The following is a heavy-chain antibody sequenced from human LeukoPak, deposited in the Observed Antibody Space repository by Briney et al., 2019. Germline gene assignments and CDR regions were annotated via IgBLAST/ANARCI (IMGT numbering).Heavy chain of an antibody. CDR1: GFIVSDNY. CDR3: ARIEWERLGRAFDI. Sequence: GGSLRLSCAASGFIVSDNYMTWVRQAPGKGLEWVSSIYNTGATHYAESVKGRFTISRDNSKNTLFLQMNSLRAEDMAVYYCARIEWERLGRAFDIWGQGTMVTVSS. D-gene: IGHD1-26*01. J-gene: IGHJ3*02. V-gene: IGHV3-53*01. CDR2: IYNTGAT.